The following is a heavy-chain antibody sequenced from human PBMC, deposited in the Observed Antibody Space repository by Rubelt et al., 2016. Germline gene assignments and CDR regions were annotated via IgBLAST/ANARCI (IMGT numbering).Heavy chain of an antibody. D-gene: IGHD4-17*01. CDR1: GFNLINYA. CDR3: ARGVDTTTVTHMGV. V-gene: IGHV3-33*01. Sequence: QVQLVESGGAVVQPEKSLRLSCAASGFNLINYAMHWVRQAPGKGLEWVAVIWFDGSNKYYSKSVKGRFTISRDNSKNTLWRQMSSLTAEDTGVYYCARGVDTTTVTHMGVWGQGTTVTVSS. J-gene: IGHJ6*02. CDR2: IWFDGSNK.